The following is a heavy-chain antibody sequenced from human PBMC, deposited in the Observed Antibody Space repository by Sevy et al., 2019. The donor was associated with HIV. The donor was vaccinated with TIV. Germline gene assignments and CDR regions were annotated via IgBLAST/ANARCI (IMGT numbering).Heavy chain of an antibody. Sequence: SETLSLTCTVSGYSFGSIYYWGWIRQPPGKGLEWIGSVYHSGSTYYNPSLKSRVTISVDPSKNRFSLKVTSGTAADTAVYYCARDLGLGIQFDYWGQGTLVTVSS. CDR1: GYSFGSIYY. CDR3: ARDLGLGIQFDY. J-gene: IGHJ4*02. V-gene: IGHV4-38-2*02. D-gene: IGHD3-9*01. CDR2: VYHSGST.